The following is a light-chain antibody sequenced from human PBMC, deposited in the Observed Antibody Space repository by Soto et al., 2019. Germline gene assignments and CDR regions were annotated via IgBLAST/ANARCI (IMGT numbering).Light chain of an antibody. Sequence: EIVLTQSPGTLSLSPGERATLSCRASQSVSSSYLAWYQQKPGQAPRLLIYGASSRATGIPDRFSGSGSGTDFTLTISRLEPEDFAIYYCQQYKSWPPLTFGGGTKVE. CDR1: QSVSSSY. J-gene: IGKJ4*01. CDR3: QQYKSWPPLT. V-gene: IGKV3-20*01. CDR2: GAS.